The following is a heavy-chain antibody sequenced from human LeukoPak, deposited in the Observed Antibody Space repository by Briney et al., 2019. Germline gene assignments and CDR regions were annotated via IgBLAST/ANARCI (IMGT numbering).Heavy chain of an antibody. V-gene: IGHV3-7*04. J-gene: IGHJ4*02. CDR1: GFTFSSYW. D-gene: IGHD6-19*01. CDR2: IKEDGSER. Sequence: PGGSLRLSCAASGFTFSSYWMNWVRQAPGQGLEWVADIKEDGSERYSEDSVQGRFTISRDNAKNSQYLQMNSLRAEDTAVYYCARHQKQWLVPFDYWGQGTLVTVSS. CDR3: ARHQKQWLVPFDY.